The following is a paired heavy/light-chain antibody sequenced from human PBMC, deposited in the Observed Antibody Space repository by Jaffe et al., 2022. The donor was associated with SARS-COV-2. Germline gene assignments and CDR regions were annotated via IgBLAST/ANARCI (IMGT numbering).Light chain of an antibody. V-gene: IGKV1-12*01. CDR1: QRISTW. Sequence: DIQMTQSPSSVSASVGDRVTITCRASQRISTWLAWYQQKPGKAPKLLIYSASGLQSGVPSRFSGSGSGTDFTLTISSLQPEDFATYYCQYTNNFPYTFGQGTKLEI. CDR3: QYTNNFPYT. J-gene: IGKJ2*01. CDR2: SAS.
Heavy chain of an antibody. CDR1: GFTFSSYS. D-gene: IGHD2-8*01. CDR2: ISASGSPI. CDR3: ARGAYCSNGVCPLSSFDS. Sequence: EVQLVESGGGLVQPGGSLRLSCAVSGFTFSSYSMNWVRQAPGKGLEWVSYISASGSPIHYADSVKGRFTISRDSAKNSLYLQMNSLRDEDTAVYYCARGAYCSNGVCPLSSFDSWGQGTLVTVSS. V-gene: IGHV3-48*02. J-gene: IGHJ4*02.